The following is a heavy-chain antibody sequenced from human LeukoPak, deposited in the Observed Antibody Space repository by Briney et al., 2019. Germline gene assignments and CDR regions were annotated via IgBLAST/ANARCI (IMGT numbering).Heavy chain of an antibody. V-gene: IGHV3-48*02. Sequence: GGSLRLSCAASGLTFSISNMIWVRQAPGKGLEWVSYISPGSGTTYYADSVKGRFTISRDNAKNSLYLQMNSLRDEDTAVYYCATGRIDFWGQGTRVTVSS. J-gene: IGHJ4*02. CDR1: GLTFSISN. CDR3: ATGRIDF. CDR2: ISPGSGTT.